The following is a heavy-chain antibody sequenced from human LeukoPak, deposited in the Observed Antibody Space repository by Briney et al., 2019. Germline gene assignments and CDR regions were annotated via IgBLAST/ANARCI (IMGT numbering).Heavy chain of an antibody. Sequence: SETLSLTCTVSSGSISSSSHYWGWIRQPPGKGLEWIGSVYYNGDTYYNPSLKSRAITSVDTSRNQFSLRLSSVTAADMAIYYCARHKAYSDYVSDWGQGTLVTVSS. J-gene: IGHJ4*02. CDR1: SGSISSSSHY. D-gene: IGHD4-11*01. CDR2: VYYNGDT. CDR3: ARHKAYSDYVSD. V-gene: IGHV4-39*01.